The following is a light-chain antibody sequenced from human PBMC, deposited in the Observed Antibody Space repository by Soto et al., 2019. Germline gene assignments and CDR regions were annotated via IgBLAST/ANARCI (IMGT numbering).Light chain of an antibody. CDR3: CSYAGSSTLVV. CDR1: SSDVGSYNL. V-gene: IGLV2-23*01. CDR2: EGS. J-gene: IGLJ2*01. Sequence: QSALTQPASVSGSPGHSITISCTGTSSDVGSYNLVSWYQQHPGKAPKLMIYEGSKRPSGVSNRFSGSKSGNTASLTIYGLQAEDEADYYCCSYAGSSTLVVFGGGTKVTVL.